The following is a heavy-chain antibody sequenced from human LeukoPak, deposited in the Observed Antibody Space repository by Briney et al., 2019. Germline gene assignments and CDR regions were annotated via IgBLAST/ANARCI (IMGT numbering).Heavy chain of an antibody. D-gene: IGHD2-2*01. CDR1: GFPFSNYA. CDR3: AKQDIVVVPAAMFFKTEFDF. J-gene: IGHJ4*02. Sequence: GGSLRLSCAASGFPFSNYAMSWVRQAPGKGLEWVSAIGASGDNTYFADSVKDRFTISRDNPKNTLYLQMNSLRAEDTAVYYCAKQDIVVVPAAMFFKTEFDFWGQGTLVTVSS. V-gene: IGHV3-23*01. CDR2: IGASGDNT.